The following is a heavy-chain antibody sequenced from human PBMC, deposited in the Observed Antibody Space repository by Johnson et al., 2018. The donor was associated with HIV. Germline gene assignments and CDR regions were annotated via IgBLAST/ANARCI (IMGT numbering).Heavy chain of an antibody. CDR1: GFTFSSYA. V-gene: IGHV3-30*04. Sequence: QVQLMESGGGVVQPGRSLRLSCAASGFTFSSYALHWVRQAPEKGLEWVADIKCDGSEKYYADSVKGRFTISTDNSKNTLYLQMNSLRAEDTAVYYCARSRIGTFDAFDIWGQGTMVTVSS. D-gene: IGHD1-1*01. CDR2: IKCDGSEK. J-gene: IGHJ3*02. CDR3: ARSRIGTFDAFDI.